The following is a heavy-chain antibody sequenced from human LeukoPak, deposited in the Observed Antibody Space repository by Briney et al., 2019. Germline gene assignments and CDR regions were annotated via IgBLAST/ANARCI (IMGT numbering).Heavy chain of an antibody. CDR1: GFTFSSYG. CDR3: AKLPHLSPSHCGGDCYSDY. J-gene: IGHJ4*02. Sequence: GGSLRLSCAASGFTFSSYGMHWVRQAPGKGLEWVAVISYDGSNKYYADSVKGRFTISRDNSKNTLYLQMNSLRAEDTAVYYCAKLPHLSPSHCGGDCYSDYWGQGTLVTVSS. D-gene: IGHD2-21*02. CDR2: ISYDGSNK. V-gene: IGHV3-30*18.